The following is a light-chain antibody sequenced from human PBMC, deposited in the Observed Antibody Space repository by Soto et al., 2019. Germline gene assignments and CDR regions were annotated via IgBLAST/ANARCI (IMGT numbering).Light chain of an antibody. J-gene: IGKJ3*01. V-gene: IGKV3-11*01. CDR3: HQRRTWPFT. CDR1: QSISSY. Sequence: EIVLTQSPATLSLSPGERATLSCRASQSISSYLAWYQQKPDQAPRLLIYDASNRATGNPARFSGSGSGTDFTLTISSLQPEDFAVYYCHQRRTWPFTFGPGTKVDIK. CDR2: DAS.